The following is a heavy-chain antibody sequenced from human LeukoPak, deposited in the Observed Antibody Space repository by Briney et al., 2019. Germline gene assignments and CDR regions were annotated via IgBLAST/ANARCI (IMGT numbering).Heavy chain of an antibody. D-gene: IGHD3-9*01. V-gene: IGHV3-30*02. Sequence: PGGSLRLSCAASGFTFSSYGMHWVRQAPGKGLEWVAFIRYDGSNKYYADSVKGRFTISRDNSKNTLYLQMNSLRAEDTAVYYCAKDRSVGDILTGYYPNFDYWGQGTLVTVSS. CDR1: GFTFSSYG. J-gene: IGHJ4*02. CDR3: AKDRSVGDILTGYYPNFDY. CDR2: IRYDGSNK.